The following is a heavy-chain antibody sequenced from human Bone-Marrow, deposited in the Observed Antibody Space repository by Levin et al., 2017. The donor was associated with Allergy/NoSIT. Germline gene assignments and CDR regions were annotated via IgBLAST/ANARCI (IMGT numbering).Heavy chain of an antibody. D-gene: IGHD3-10*01. Sequence: SGGSLRLSCATSGFTFTNHWMHWVRQAPGKGLVWVSRITLDGTTTTYADSVKGRFTTSRDNSKNTLSLEMNSLRVEDTAVYYCVRESLWFGEGLPDYWGPGTLVIVSS. CDR3: VRESLWFGEGLPDY. V-gene: IGHV3-74*01. CDR1: GFTFTNHW. J-gene: IGHJ4*02. CDR2: ITLDGTTT.